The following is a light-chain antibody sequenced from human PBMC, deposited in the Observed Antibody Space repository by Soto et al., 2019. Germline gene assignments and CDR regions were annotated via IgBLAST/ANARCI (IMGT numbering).Light chain of an antibody. J-gene: IGLJ2*01. V-gene: IGLV4-69*01. CDR2: LNSDGSH. CDR3: QTWATGIRV. Sequence: QSLLTQSPSTSASLGASVKTTCTLSSGHSSYPIAWHQQQPDKGPRYLMKLNSDGSHSKGDGIPDRFSGSSSGAERYLTISSLQSEDEADYYCQTWATGIRVFGGGTQLTVL. CDR1: SGHSSYP.